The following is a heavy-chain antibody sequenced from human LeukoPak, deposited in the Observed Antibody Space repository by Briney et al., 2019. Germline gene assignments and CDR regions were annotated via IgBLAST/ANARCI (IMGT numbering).Heavy chain of an antibody. CDR1: GGSFSGYY. V-gene: IGHV4-34*01. D-gene: IGHD2-2*01. CDR2: INHSGST. Sequence: PSETLSLTCAVYGGSFSGYYWSWIRQPPGKGREWIGEINHSGSTNYNPSLKSRVTISVDTSKNQFSLKPSSVTAADTAVYYCAIGYCSSTSCYFGYWGQGTLVTVSS. J-gene: IGHJ4*02. CDR3: AIGYCSSTSCYFGY.